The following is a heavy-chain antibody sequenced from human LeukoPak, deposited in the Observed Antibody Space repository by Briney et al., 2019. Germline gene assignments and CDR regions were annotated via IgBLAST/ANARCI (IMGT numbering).Heavy chain of an antibody. V-gene: IGHV4-61*02. J-gene: IGHJ4*02. CDR2: IYTSGST. CDR1: GGSISSGSYY. Sequence: PSETLSLTCTVSGGSISSGSYYWSWIRQPAGKGLEWIGRIYTSGSTNYNPSLKSQVSISIDTSKNQFSLRLTSVTAADTAVYYCARVGYFGSGNYYNDRGAFDYWGQGTLVTVSS. CDR3: ARVGYFGSGNYYNDRGAFDY. D-gene: IGHD3-10*01.